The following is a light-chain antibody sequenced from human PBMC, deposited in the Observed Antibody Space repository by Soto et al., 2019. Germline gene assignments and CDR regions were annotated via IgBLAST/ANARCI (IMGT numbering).Light chain of an antibody. CDR2: LNSDGSH. CDR3: QTWGTGIWV. J-gene: IGLJ3*02. Sequence: QSVLTQSPSASASLGASVKLTCTLDSGHSSYAIAWHQQQPEKGPRYLMKLNSDGSHSKGDGIPDRFSGSSSGAERYLTISSLQSEDEADYYCQTWGTGIWVFGGGTKLTVL. CDR1: SGHSSYA. V-gene: IGLV4-69*01.